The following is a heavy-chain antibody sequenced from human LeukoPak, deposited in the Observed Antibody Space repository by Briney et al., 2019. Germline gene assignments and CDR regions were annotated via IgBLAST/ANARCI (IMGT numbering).Heavy chain of an antibody. Sequence: GGSLRLSCAASGFTFSDYYMSWIRQAPGKGLEWVSYTSSSSSYTNYADSVKGRFTISRDNAKNSLYLQMNSLRAEDTAAYYCASLDAWNHYFDYWGQGTLVTVSS. V-gene: IGHV3-11*03. D-gene: IGHD1-1*01. CDR1: GFTFSDYY. J-gene: IGHJ4*02. CDR3: ASLDAWNHYFDY. CDR2: TSSSSSYT.